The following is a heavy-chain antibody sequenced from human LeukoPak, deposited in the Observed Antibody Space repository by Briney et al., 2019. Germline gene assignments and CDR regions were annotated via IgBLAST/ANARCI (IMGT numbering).Heavy chain of an antibody. Sequence: SETLSLTCAVYGGSFSGYYWSWIRQPPGKGLEWIGEINHSGSTNYNPSLKSRVTISLDTSKNQFSLNLNSVTAADTAVYYCARDRDPARTGDALWDAFDIWGQGTMVTVSS. V-gene: IGHV4-34*01. J-gene: IGHJ3*02. CDR1: GGSFSGYY. D-gene: IGHD7-27*01. CDR2: INHSGST. CDR3: ARDRDPARTGDALWDAFDI.